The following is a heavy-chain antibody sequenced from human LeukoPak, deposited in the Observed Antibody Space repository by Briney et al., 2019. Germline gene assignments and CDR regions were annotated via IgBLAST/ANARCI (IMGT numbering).Heavy chain of an antibody. CDR1: GFTFGTSA. Sequence: SVKVSCRTSGFTFGTSAVQWVRQARGQRLEWIGWIIVGSGATNYAQSLQGRFTITRDMSTNTAYMELSSLGSEDSAVYYCAAELYGVYTDCCTFHLWGQGTLVTVSS. V-gene: IGHV1-58*01. CDR3: AAELYGVYTDCCTFHL. J-gene: IGHJ3*01. CDR2: IIVGSGAT. D-gene: IGHD4-17*01.